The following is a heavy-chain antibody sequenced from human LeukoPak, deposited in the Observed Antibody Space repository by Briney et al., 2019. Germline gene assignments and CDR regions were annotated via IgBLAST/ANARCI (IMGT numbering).Heavy chain of an antibody. J-gene: IGHJ4*02. D-gene: IGHD3-22*01. CDR2: IYSGGST. CDR1: GFTVGSNT. Sequence: GGSLRLSCAASGFTVGSNTMSWVRQAPGKGLEWVSIIYSGGSTSYADSVKGRFTISRDNSKNTLYLQMNSLRTEDAAVYYCARGGSYFDISGYYFYWGQGTLVTVSS. CDR3: ARGGSYFDISGYYFY. V-gene: IGHV3-66*01.